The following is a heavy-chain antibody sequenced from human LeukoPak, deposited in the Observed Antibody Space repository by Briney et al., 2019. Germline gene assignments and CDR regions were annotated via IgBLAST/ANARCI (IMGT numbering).Heavy chain of an antibody. CDR1: GGSFSGYY. V-gene: IGHV4-34*01. CDR3: ARAFRYYDILTGYKFPSTIAYYFDY. Sequence: PSETLSLTCAVYGGSFSGYYWSWIRQPPGKGLEWIGEINHSGSTNYNPSLKSRVTISVDTSKNQCSLKLSSVTAADTAVYYCARAFRYYDILTGYKFPSTIAYYFDYWGQGTLVTVSS. J-gene: IGHJ4*02. CDR2: INHSGST. D-gene: IGHD3-9*01.